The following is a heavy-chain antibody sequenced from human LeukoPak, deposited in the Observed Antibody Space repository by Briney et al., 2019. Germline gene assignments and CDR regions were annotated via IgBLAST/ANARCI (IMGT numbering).Heavy chain of an antibody. CDR2: LNWKGGSI. J-gene: IGHJ3*02. D-gene: IGHD3-22*01. CDR1: GFTFDDYA. V-gene: IGHV3-9*01. CDR3: AKALTMIVMVDAFDI. Sequence: GGSLRLSCAASGFTFDDYAMHWVRLAPGKGLEWVSGLNWKGGSIGYADSVKGRFTISRDNAKNSLYLQMNSLRAEDTAVYYCAKALTMIVMVDAFDIWGQGTMVTVSS.